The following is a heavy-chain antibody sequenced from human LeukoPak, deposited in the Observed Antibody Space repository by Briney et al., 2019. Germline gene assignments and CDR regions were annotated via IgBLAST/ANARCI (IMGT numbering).Heavy chain of an antibody. J-gene: IGHJ5*02. CDR2: IHPDGSIT. CDR1: RFTISKYW. CDR3: APQQAYSPYNWFDP. D-gene: IGHD5-12*01. V-gene: IGHV3-74*03. Sequence: SGGSLRLSCVGSRFTISKYWMHWVRQAPGTGLVWVSRIHPDGSITTYADSVKGRFTISRDNAENTLYLQVNSLRAEDTGVYYCAPQQAYSPYNWFDPWGQGTLVTVSS.